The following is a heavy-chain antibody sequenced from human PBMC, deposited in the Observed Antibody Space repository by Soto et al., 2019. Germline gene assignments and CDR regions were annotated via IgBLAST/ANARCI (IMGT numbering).Heavy chain of an antibody. Sequence: PGESLKISCKGSGYSSTNYWIGWVRQMPGKGLVWIGIVYRGDSDTRYSPSFQSQIIISADKSISTAYLQWSSLKASDTAMYYCARRTVSSDFDYWGQGTLVTVSS. V-gene: IGHV5-51*01. CDR1: GYSSTNYW. J-gene: IGHJ4*02. CDR2: VYRGDSDT. D-gene: IGHD4-17*01. CDR3: ARRTVSSDFDY.